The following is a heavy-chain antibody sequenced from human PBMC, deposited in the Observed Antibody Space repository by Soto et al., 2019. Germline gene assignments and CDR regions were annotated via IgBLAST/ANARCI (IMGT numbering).Heavy chain of an antibody. V-gene: IGHV1-18*01. J-gene: IGHJ6*03. CDR2: ISIYNGNT. D-gene: IGHD6-13*01. CDR3: ARRFGYSTSYDSYYLDV. Sequence: QIQLVQSGGEVKKPGASVKVSCKASGYTFTSYGITWVRQAPGQGLEWMGWISIYNGNTNYAEKFQGRVTMAPATSTSTAYMELGSLRSDDTAVYYCARRFGYSTSYDSYYLDVWGKGTPVTVSS. CDR1: GYTFTSYG.